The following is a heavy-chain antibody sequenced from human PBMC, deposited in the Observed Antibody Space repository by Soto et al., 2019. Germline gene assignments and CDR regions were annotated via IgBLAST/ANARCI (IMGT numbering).Heavy chain of an antibody. Sequence: QVQLVESGGGVVQPGRSLRLSCAASGFTFSSYGMHWVRQAPGKGLEWVAVIWYDGSNKYYADSVKGRFTISRDNSKNTLYLQVNSLRAEDTAVYYCERDRYSSGWYDLDYWGQGTLVTVSS. CDR3: ERDRYSSGWYDLDY. V-gene: IGHV3-33*01. J-gene: IGHJ4*02. D-gene: IGHD6-19*01. CDR2: IWYDGSNK. CDR1: GFTFSSYG.